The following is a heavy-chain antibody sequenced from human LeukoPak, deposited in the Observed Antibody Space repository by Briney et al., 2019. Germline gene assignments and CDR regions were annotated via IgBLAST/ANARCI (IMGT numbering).Heavy chain of an antibody. J-gene: IGHJ2*01. V-gene: IGHV3-7*01. Sequence: GGSLRLSCTGSGFMFNAYWMSWVRKAPGMGLEGGGKIRQDGGEIFYVDSVRGGFTISRDNAKNSVYLQLNSLRAEDTAVYYCARADLEWYLDLWGRGTLVTVSS. CDR1: GFMFNAYW. CDR3: ARADLEWYLDL. CDR2: IRQDGGEI.